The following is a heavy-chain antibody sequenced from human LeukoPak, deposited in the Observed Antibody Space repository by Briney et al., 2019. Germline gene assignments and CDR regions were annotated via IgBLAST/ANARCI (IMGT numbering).Heavy chain of an antibody. CDR3: AKDPSVEWLGPVQH. CDR2: IMPIFGII. D-gene: IGHD6-19*01. V-gene: IGHV1-69*05. J-gene: IGHJ1*01. Sequence: SVKVSCKASGGTFSGYAINWVRQAPGQGLEWMGRIMPIFGIINYAQKFQGRVTITTDESTSTAHMELSSLRSEDTAVYYCAKDPSVEWLGPVQHWGQGTLVTVSS. CDR1: GGTFSGYA.